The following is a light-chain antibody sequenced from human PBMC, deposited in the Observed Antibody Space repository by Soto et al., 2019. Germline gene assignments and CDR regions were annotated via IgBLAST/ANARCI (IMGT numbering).Light chain of an antibody. CDR2: DAS. CDR1: QSISQS. J-gene: IGKJ1*01. Sequence: IVLTECAWTLSLSPGERATLSCRASQSISQSLVWYQQRPGQSPRLLIYDASRRATGIPDRFTGSGFGIDFTLTISRLAPEDLAVYYCQQYGGSPRTFGQGTKVDIK. V-gene: IGKV3-20*01. CDR3: QQYGGSPRT.